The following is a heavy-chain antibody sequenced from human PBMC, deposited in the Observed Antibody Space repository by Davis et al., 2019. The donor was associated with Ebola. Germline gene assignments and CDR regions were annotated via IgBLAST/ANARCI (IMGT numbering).Heavy chain of an antibody. V-gene: IGHV3-21*01. CDR3: ARGCIAARPGYYYGMDV. D-gene: IGHD6-6*01. CDR2: ISGSGAST. Sequence: GGSLRLSCAASGFTFSGSAMHWVRQAPGKGLEWVSAISGSGASTYYADSVKGRFTISRDNAKNSLYLQMNSLRAEDTAVYYCARGCIAARPGYYYGMDVWGKGTTVTVSS. CDR1: GFTFSGSA. J-gene: IGHJ6*04.